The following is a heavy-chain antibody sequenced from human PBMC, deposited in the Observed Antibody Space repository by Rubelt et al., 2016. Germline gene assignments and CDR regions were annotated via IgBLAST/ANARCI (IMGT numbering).Heavy chain of an antibody. Sequence: GGSLRLSCAASGFTFSNYAMTWVRQAPGKGLEWVSAISGSGGTTYYADSVKGRFTISRDNSKNTLYLQMNSLRAEDTALYYCAKDERITTIRGFVIRNAFDSWGQGTMVTVSS. V-gene: IGHV3-23*01. D-gene: IGHD3-10*01. CDR1: GFTFSNYA. CDR2: ISGSGGTT. CDR3: AKDERITTIRGFVIRNAFDS. J-gene: IGHJ3*02.